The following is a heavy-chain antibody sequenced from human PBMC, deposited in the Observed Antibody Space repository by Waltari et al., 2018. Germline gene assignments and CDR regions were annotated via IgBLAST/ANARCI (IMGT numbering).Heavy chain of an antibody. CDR1: GGTFSSYA. CDR2: VVPLIDRA. D-gene: IGHD3-10*01. J-gene: IGHJ6*02. CDR3: ARAYYYGSGSYWYGMDV. V-gene: IGHV1-69*01. Sequence: QVQLVQSGAEVKKPGSSVKVSCKASGGTFSSYAISWVRQAPGQGLEWMGGVVPLIDRAKCAQKCQGRVTIAAEESTSTAYMELSSLRSEDKAVYYCARAYYYGSGSYWYGMDVWGQGTTVTVSS.